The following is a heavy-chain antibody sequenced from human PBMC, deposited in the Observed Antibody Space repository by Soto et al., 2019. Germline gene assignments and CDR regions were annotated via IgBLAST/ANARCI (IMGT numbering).Heavy chain of an antibody. D-gene: IGHD3-22*01. J-gene: IGHJ4*02. Sequence: QLQLQESGSGLVKPSQTLSLTCAVSCDSISNGGYSWNWIRQPPGKGMEWIGYIYHSGGTDYNPSLKSRVTITVNSSNNQFSLKLSSVTAADTAVYYCARDSRSGYYLEFWGQGTVVTVSS. V-gene: IGHV4-30-2*01. CDR2: IYHSGGT. CDR3: ARDSRSGYYLEF. CDR1: CDSISNGGYS.